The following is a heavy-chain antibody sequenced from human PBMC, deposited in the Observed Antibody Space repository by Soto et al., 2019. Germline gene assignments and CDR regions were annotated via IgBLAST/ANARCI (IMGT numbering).Heavy chain of an antibody. V-gene: IGHV4-34*01. J-gene: IGHJ6*03. D-gene: IGHD3-3*01. CDR3: ARGQYDFWSGYRPNYYYYYMDV. CDR2: INHRGST. Sequence: SETLSLTCAVYGGSFSGYYWSWIRQPPGKGLEWIGEINHRGSTNYNPSLKSRVTISVDTSKNQFSLKLSSVTAADTAVYYCARGQYDFWSGYRPNYYYYYMDVWGKGTTVNVSS. CDR1: GGSFSGYY.